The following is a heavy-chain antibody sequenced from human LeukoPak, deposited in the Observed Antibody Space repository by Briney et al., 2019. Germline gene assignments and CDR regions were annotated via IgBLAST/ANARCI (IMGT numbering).Heavy chain of an antibody. CDR3: ARLVISSHYAFDI. CDR2: IYNSGST. J-gene: IGHJ3*02. V-gene: IGHV4-59*01. CDR1: GVSISSYY. D-gene: IGHD3-9*01. Sequence: SETLSLTCTVSGVSISSYYWSWIRQPPGKGLEWIGCIYNSGSTNYNPSLKSRVTISVDTSKNQFSLKLSAVTVADTAVYYCARLVISSHYAFDIWGQGTMVTVSS.